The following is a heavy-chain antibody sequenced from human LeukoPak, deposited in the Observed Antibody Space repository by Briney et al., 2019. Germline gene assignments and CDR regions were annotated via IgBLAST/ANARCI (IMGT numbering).Heavy chain of an antibody. D-gene: IGHD3-22*01. V-gene: IGHV3-30*04. J-gene: IGHJ4*02. CDR1: GFTFSSYA. CDR3: ARDTDSSGLFDY. Sequence: PGGSLRLSCAASGFTFSSYAMHWVRQAPGKGLEWVAVISYDGSNKYYADSVKGRFTISRDNSKNTLYLQMNSLRAEDTAVYYCARDTDSSGLFDYWGQGTLVTVSS. CDR2: ISYDGSNK.